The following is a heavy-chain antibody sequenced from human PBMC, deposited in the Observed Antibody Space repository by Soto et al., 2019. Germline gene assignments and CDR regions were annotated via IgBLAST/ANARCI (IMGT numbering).Heavy chain of an antibody. CDR2: IIPIFGTA. CDR3: ARVMVAATLSYYYYYGMDV. CDR1: GGTFSSYA. Sequence: SLKVSCKASGGTFSSYAISWVRQDPGQGLEWMGGIIPIFGTANYAQKFQGRVTITADESTSTAYMELSSLRSEDTAVYYCARVMVAATLSYYYYYGMDVWGQGTTVTVSS. V-gene: IGHV1-69*13. D-gene: IGHD2-15*01. J-gene: IGHJ6*02.